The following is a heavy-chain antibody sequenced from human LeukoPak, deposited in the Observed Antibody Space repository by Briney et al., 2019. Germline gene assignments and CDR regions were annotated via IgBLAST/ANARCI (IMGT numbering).Heavy chain of an antibody. CDR2: IYYTGST. V-gene: IGHV4-30-4*01. Sequence: RTSETLSLTCTVSGGSISSSSYYWSWIRQPPGKGLEWIGYIYYTGSTYYNPSLKSRLTISVDTSKNQFSLNLSSVTAADTAVYYCARARIVVVVAASPNWFDPWGQGILVTVSS. CDR1: GGSISSSSYY. D-gene: IGHD2-15*01. J-gene: IGHJ5*02. CDR3: ARARIVVVVAASPNWFDP.